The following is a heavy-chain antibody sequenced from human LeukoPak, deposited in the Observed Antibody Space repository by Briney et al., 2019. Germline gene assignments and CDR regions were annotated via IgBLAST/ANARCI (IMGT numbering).Heavy chain of an antibody. CDR2: ISYDGSNK. V-gene: IGHV3-30*18. D-gene: IGHD6-19*01. Sequence: GRSLRLSCAASGFTFSSYGMHWVRQAPGKGLEWVAVISYDGSNKYYADSVKGRFTISRDNSKNTLYLQMNSLRAEDTAVYYCAKKKSPSSGPYYFDYWGQGTLVTVSS. CDR1: GFTFSSYG. CDR3: AKKKSPSSGPYYFDY. J-gene: IGHJ4*02.